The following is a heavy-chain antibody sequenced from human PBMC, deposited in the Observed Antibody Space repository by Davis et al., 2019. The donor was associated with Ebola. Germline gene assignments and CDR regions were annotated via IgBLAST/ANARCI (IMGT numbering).Heavy chain of an antibody. V-gene: IGHV3-30*04. CDR2: ISYDGSNK. Sequence: SPILPRASPWFPLRSYAMHRVRPAPGPGLERVAVISYDGSNKYYADSVKGRFTISRDNSKNTLYLQMNSLRAEDTAVYYCARKTHFDYWGQGTLVTVSS. CDR1: WFPLRSYA. CDR3: ARKTHFDY. J-gene: IGHJ4*02.